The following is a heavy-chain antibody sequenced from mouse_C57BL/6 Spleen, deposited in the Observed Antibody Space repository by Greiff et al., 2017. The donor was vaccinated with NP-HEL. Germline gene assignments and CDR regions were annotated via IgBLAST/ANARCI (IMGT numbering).Heavy chain of an antibody. CDR3: ARERNYYAMDY. V-gene: IGHV1-59*01. CDR2: IDPSDSYT. Sequence: QVQLQQPGAELVRPGTSVKLSCKASGYTFTSYWMHWVKQRPGQGLEWIGVIDPSDSYTNYNQKFKGKATLTVDTSSSTAYMQRSSLTSEDSAVYYCARERNYYAMDYWGQGTSVTVSS. D-gene: IGHD2-1*01. CDR1: GYTFTSYW. J-gene: IGHJ4*01.